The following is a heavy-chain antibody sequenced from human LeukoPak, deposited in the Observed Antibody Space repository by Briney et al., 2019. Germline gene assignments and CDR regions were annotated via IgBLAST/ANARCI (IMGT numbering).Heavy chain of an antibody. CDR3: ARDEGIVGSNDY. CDR1: GYTFTSYG. V-gene: IGHV1-18*01. Sequence: ASVKVSCKASGYTFTSYGISWVRQAPGQGLEWMGWISAYNGNTNYAQKLQSRVTMTTDTSTSTAYMELRSLRSDDTVVYYCARDEGIVGSNDYWGQGTLVTVSS. CDR2: ISAYNGNT. J-gene: IGHJ4*02. D-gene: IGHD1-26*01.